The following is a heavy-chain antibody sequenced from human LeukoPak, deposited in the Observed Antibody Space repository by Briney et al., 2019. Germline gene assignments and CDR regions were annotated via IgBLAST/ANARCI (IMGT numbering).Heavy chain of an antibody. V-gene: IGHV4-34*01. J-gene: IGHJ4*02. Sequence: SETLSLTCAVYGGSFSGYYWSWIRQPPGKGLEWIGYIYHSGSTYYNPSLKSRVTISVDRSKNQFSLKLSSVTAADTAVYYCARSSSSFFDYWGQGTLVTVSS. CDR1: GGSFSGYY. CDR2: IYHSGST. D-gene: IGHD6-13*01. CDR3: ARSSSSFFDY.